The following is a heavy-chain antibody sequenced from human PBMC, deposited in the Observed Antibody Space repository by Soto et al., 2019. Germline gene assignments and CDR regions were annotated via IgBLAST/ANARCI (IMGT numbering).Heavy chain of an antibody. CDR2: IYYSGST. CDR1: GGSISSGGYY. CDR3: ASATYYYGSGWSPTFDP. D-gene: IGHD3-10*01. Sequence: SETLSLTCTVSGGSISSGGYYWSWIRQHPGKGLEWIGYIYYSGSTYYNPSLKSRVTISVDTSKNQFSLKLSSVTAADTAVYYCASATYYYGSGWSPTFDPWGQGTLVTVSS. V-gene: IGHV4-31*03. J-gene: IGHJ5*02.